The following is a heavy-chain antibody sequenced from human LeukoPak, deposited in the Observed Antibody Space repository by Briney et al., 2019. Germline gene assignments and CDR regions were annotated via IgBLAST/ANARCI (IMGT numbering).Heavy chain of an antibody. J-gene: IGHJ4*02. CDR1: GYTFTGYY. D-gene: IGHD3-10*01. CDR2: INPNSGGT. Sequence: GASVKVCCKASGYTFTGYYMHLVRQAPGQGLELMGWINPNSGGTNYAQKFQGSVTMTTDTSISTAYMELIRLRSDDTAVYYCARDSGERGSGSYLIAYWGQGTPVTVSS. CDR3: ARDSGERGSGSYLIAY. V-gene: IGHV1-2*02.